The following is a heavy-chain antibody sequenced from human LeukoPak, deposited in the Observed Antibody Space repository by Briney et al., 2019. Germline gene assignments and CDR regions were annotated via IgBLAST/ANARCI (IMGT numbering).Heavy chain of an antibody. J-gene: IGHJ4*02. V-gene: IGHV3-30*02. CDR3: AKGQQVVHQTLDN. Sequence: GGSLRLSCAASGFTFSTCGMHWVRQGPGKGLEWVAFIRYDGSSEYYADSVKGRFTISRDNSKNTVYLQMNSLRAEDTAVYYCAKGQQVVHQTLDNWGQGTLVTV. CDR2: IRYDGSSE. CDR1: GFTFSTCG. D-gene: IGHD6-13*01.